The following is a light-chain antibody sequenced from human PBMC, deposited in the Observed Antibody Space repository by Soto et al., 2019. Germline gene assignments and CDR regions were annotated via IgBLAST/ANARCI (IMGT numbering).Light chain of an antibody. J-gene: IGKJ1*01. CDR2: GAS. CDR1: RSVSSSD. V-gene: IGKV3-20*01. Sequence: EIVLTQSPGTLSLSPGERATLSCRASRSVSSSDLAWYQQKPGQAPRLLIYGASSGATGIPDRFSGSGSGTDFTLTISRLEPEDFAVYYCQQYGSSPWTFGQGTKVDIK. CDR3: QQYGSSPWT.